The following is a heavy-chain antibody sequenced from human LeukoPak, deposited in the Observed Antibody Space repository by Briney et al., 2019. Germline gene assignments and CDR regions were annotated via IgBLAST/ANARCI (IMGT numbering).Heavy chain of an antibody. CDR3: VRRGVTGNSFDY. D-gene: IGHD6-19*01. V-gene: IGHV4-34*01. CDR2: INHTGTT. J-gene: IGHJ4*02. CDR1: GGSFNDNY. Sequence: PSETLSLTCALSGGSFNDNYWSWIRQPPGKGLEWIGEINHTGTTNYNPSLKSRVTISVDTSKNQFSLKLSSVTAADTAIYYCVRRGVTGNSFDYWGQGTLVTVSS.